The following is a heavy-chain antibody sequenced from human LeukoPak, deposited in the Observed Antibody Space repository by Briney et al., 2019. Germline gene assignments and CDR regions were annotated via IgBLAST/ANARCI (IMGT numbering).Heavy chain of an antibody. CDR1: GFTFDDYG. V-gene: IGHV3-20*04. D-gene: IGHD6-19*01. CDR3: AKGSGWYLDYFDY. J-gene: IGHJ4*02. Sequence: GGSLRLSCAASGFTFDDYGMSWVRQAPGKGLEWVSGINWNGGSTGYADSVKGRFTISRDNAKNSLYLQMNSLRAEDTAFYYCAKGSGWYLDYFDYWGQGTLVTVSA. CDR2: INWNGGST.